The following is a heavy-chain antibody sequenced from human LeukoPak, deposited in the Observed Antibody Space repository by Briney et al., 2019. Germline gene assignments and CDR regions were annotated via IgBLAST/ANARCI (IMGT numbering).Heavy chain of an antibody. J-gene: IGHJ4*02. CDR1: GFTFSSYA. Sequence: GGSLRLSCAASGFTFSSYAMSWVRQAPGKGLEWVSEVSGNGGSTYYADSVRGRFTISKDKSQHTVWLQMNSLRAEDTAVYYCAKGDTAIVPAATGYWGQGTLVTVSS. CDR3: AKGDTAIVPAATGY. D-gene: IGHD2-2*01. CDR2: VSGNGGST. V-gene: IGHV3-23*01.